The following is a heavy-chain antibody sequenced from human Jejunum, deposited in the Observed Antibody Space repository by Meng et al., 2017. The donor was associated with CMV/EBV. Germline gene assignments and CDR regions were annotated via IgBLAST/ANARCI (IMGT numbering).Heavy chain of an antibody. D-gene: IGHD2-8*01. CDR1: GFTFDDYY. CDR3: ARDRYCTNGVCYTHFDS. Sequence: GDRVGLGGSLGKPGGSLRLSCAASGFTFDDYYMNWIRQAPGKGLEWVSSVSSVSSYTNYADSVKGRFTISRDNAKNSLYLQMNSLRAEDTAVYYCARDRYCTNGVCYTHFDSWGQGTLVTVSS. V-gene: IGHV3-11*06. CDR2: VSSVSSYT. J-gene: IGHJ4*02.